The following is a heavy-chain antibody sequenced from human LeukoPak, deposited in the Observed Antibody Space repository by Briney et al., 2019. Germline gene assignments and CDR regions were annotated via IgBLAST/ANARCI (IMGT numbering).Heavy chain of an antibody. V-gene: IGHV4-34*01. J-gene: IGHJ4*02. CDR1: GGSFSGYY. D-gene: IGHD3-22*01. CDR3: ARGRYYYDSSGYYSDY. Sequence: SETLSPTCAVYGGSFSGYYWSWIRQPPGKGLEWIGEINHSGSTNYNPSLKSRVTISVDASKNQFSLKLSSVTAADTAVYYRARGRYYYDSSGYYSDYWGQGTLVTVSS. CDR2: INHSGST.